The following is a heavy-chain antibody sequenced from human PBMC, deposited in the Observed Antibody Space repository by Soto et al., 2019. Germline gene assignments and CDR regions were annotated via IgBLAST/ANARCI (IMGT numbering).Heavy chain of an antibody. Sequence: GGSLRLSCAASGFTFSTYAMSWVRQAPGKGLEWVSAISGGGDFVVYADSVRGRFTISRDNSKNTLYLQMNSLRAEDTAVYYSAREDTTYALDPWGQGTLVTVSS. D-gene: IGHD1-26*01. J-gene: IGHJ5*02. CDR1: GFTFSTYA. CDR2: ISGGGDFV. CDR3: AREDTTYALDP. V-gene: IGHV3-23*01.